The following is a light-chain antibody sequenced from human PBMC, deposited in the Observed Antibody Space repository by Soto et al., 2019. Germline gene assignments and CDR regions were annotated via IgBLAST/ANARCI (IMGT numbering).Light chain of an antibody. J-gene: IGKJ1*01. V-gene: IGKV1-5*01. CDR3: QQYNSSGGWT. CDR1: QSISSW. CDR2: DAS. Sequence: DIQMTQSPSTLSASVGDRVTITCRASQSISSWLAWYQQKPGKAPKLLIYDASSLESGVPSRFSGSGSGTEFTLTISSLQPDDFATYYCQQYNSSGGWTFGQGTKVEIK.